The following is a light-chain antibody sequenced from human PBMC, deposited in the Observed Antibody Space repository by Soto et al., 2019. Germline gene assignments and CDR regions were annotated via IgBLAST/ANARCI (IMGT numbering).Light chain of an antibody. Sequence: QLVLTQPPCASASLGASVTLTCTLSSGYSNYKVDWYQQRPGKGPRFVMRVGTGGIVGSKGDGIPDRFSVLGSGLNRYLTIKNIQEEDESDYHCGADHGSGSNIVKVFGGGTKLTVL. CDR2: VGTGGIVG. V-gene: IGLV9-49*01. CDR3: GADHGSGSNIVKV. CDR1: SGYSNYK. J-gene: IGLJ2*01.